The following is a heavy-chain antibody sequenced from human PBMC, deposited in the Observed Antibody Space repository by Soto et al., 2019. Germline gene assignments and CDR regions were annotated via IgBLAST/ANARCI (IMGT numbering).Heavy chain of an antibody. D-gene: IGHD3-10*01. J-gene: IGHJ4*02. CDR3: ARGDTMVRGVIIDHFDY. CDR1: GYTFTSYT. Sequence: QVQLVQSGAEVKKPGASVKVSCKASGYTFTSYTLHWVRQAPGQRLEWMGWINTGNGNTKYSQKFQGRVTITRDTPESTAYMGLSSMRSEDTAVYYCARGDTMVRGVIIDHFDYWGQGTLVTVSS. V-gene: IGHV1-3*04. CDR2: INTGNGNT.